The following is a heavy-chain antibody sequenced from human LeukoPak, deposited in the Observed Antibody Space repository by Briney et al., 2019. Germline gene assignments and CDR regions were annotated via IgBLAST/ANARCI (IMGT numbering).Heavy chain of an antibody. CDR3: ATLIYSSSSDY. CDR2: ISSSSSTI. V-gene: IGHV3-48*01. D-gene: IGHD6-6*01. CDR1: GFTFSSYS. J-gene: IGHJ4*02. Sequence: PGGSLRLSCAASGFTFSSYSMNWVRQAPGKGLEWVSYISSSSSTIYYADSVKGRFTISRDNAKNSLYLQMNSLRAEDTAVYYRATLIYSSSSDYWGQGTLVTVSS.